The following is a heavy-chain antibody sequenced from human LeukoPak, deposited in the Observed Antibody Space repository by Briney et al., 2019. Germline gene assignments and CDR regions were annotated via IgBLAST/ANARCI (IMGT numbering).Heavy chain of an antibody. V-gene: IGHV4-39*01. Sequence: SETLSLTCTVSGGSISSSSYYWGWIRQPPGKGLEWIGSIYYTGSTYYNPSLKSRVTISVGTSKNQFSLKLSSVTAADTAVYYCARQRYYDQSWLDPWGQGTLVTVSS. CDR2: IYYTGST. CDR3: ARQRYYDQSWLDP. CDR1: GGSISSSSYY. D-gene: IGHD3-22*01. J-gene: IGHJ5*02.